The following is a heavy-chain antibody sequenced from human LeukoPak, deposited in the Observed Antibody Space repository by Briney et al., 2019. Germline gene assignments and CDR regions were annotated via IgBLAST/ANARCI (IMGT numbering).Heavy chain of an antibody. V-gene: IGHV3-23*01. J-gene: IGHJ4*02. CDR2: ISGSGGST. CDR3: ARTNPIVVVVAATGY. CDR1: GFTFSSYA. D-gene: IGHD2-15*01. Sequence: GGSLRLSCAASGFTFSSYAMSWVRQAPGKGLEWVSAISGSGGSTYYADSVKGRFTISRDNSKNTLYLQMNSLGAEDTAVYYCARTNPIVVVVAATGYWGQGTLVTVSS.